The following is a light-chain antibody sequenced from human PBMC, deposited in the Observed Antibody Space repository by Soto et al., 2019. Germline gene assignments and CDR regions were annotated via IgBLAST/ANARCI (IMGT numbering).Light chain of an antibody. Sequence: QSALTQPASVSGSLGQSISISCTEDSSDLTYNSVSWYQHHPHKAPKLIIYDVPYRPSGVSTRFSGSQSAGSASLTISGLQAEDEADYYCSSSTPTRGLVFGSGTKVTVL. CDR2: DVP. J-gene: IGLJ1*01. CDR3: SSSTPTRGLV. V-gene: IGLV2-14*01. CDR1: SSDLTYNS.